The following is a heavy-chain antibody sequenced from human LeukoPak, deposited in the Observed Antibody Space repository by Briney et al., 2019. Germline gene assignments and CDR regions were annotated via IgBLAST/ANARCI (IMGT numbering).Heavy chain of an antibody. CDR2: IYYSGAT. CDR3: ARNGGNSDFDY. Sequence: SETLSLTCAVSGGSISSSSSNCWTWVRQPPGKGLEWIGEIYYSGATNYNPSLKSRVTMLLDKSNNQFSLKLNSVTAAGTAVYYCARNGGNSDFDYWGQGTLVTVSS. D-gene: IGHD4-23*01. J-gene: IGHJ4*02. V-gene: IGHV4-4*02. CDR1: GGSISSSSSNC.